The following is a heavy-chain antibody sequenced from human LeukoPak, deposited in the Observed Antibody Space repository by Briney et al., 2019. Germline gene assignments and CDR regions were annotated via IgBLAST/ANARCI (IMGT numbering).Heavy chain of an antibody. Sequence: GGSLRLSCEGSGFNSGGYSMSWVRQAPGKGLEWVSGVLSGGGSTYYADAVKGRFTISRDNSRSTLYLQMNSLRAEDTAVYYCAKDAIYGDGYWEFDYWGQGTLVTVPS. CDR2: VLSGGGST. D-gene: IGHD2-21*01. CDR3: AKDAIYGDGYWEFDY. J-gene: IGHJ4*02. V-gene: IGHV3-23*01. CDR1: GFNSGGYS.